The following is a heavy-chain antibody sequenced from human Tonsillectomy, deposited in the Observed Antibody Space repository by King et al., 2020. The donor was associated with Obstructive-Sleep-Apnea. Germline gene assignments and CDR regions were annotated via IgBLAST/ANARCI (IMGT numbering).Heavy chain of an antibody. V-gene: IGHV3-74*01. CDR2: INSDGSST. J-gene: IGHJ4*02. CDR3: ARDRGGAGPTTTDY. CDR1: GFTFRTSW. D-gene: IGHD1-26*01. Sequence: VQLVESGGGLVQPGGSLRLSCAASGFTFRTSWMHWVRQAPGKGLVWVSRINSDGSSTIYADFVKGRFTISRDNAKNTLYLQMNSLRAEDTAGYYCARDRGGAGPTTTDYWGQGTLVTVSS.